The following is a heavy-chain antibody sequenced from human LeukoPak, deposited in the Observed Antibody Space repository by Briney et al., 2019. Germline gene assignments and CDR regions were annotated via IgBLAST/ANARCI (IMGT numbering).Heavy chain of an antibody. Sequence: PSETLSLTCTVSADSTSGFYWSWIRQPARKGLQWIGRISTSGSTNYNPSLKSRVTMSVDRSTNEFSLTVRSVTAADTALYYCARGLPSYGDYVDYYFYMDVWGKGTTVTVSS. CDR1: ADSTSGFY. CDR3: ARGLPSYGDYVDYYFYMDV. CDR2: ISTSGST. D-gene: IGHD4-17*01. V-gene: IGHV4-4*07. J-gene: IGHJ6*03.